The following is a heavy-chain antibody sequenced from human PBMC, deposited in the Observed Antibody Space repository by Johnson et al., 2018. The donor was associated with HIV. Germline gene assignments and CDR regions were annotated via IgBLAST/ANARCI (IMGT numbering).Heavy chain of an antibody. J-gene: IGHJ3*02. CDR2: VSYNEDKK. D-gene: IGHD5-18*01. V-gene: IGHV3-30*04. Sequence: QVQLVESGGGVVQPGRSLRLSCAASGFTFRSYPMHWVRQAPGKGLEWKAIVSYNEDKKYYADSVKGRFTISRDNSKNTLYLQMNSLRVEDTAIYYCARLPSGYNRDAFNIWGQGTMVTVSS. CDR3: ARLPSGYNRDAFNI. CDR1: GFTFRSYP.